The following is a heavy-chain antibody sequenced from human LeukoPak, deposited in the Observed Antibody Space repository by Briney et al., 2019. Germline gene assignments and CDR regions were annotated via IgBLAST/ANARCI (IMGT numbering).Heavy chain of an antibody. CDR1: GFTFSSYA. V-gene: IGHV3-23*01. D-gene: IGHD2-15*01. CDR2: ISGSGGST. J-gene: IGHJ4*02. CDR3: AGGYCSGGSCYTSDSFDY. Sequence: GGSLRLSCAASGFTFSSYAMSWVRQAPGKGLEWVSAISGSGGSTYYADSVKGRFTISRDNSKNTLYLQMNSLRAEDTAVYYCAGGYCSGGSCYTSDSFDYWGQGTLVTVSS.